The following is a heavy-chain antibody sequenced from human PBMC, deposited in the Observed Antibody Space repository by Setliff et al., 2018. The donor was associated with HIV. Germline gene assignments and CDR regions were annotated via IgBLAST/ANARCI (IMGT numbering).Heavy chain of an antibody. Sequence: ASVKVSCKASGYTFSNFAIGWLRQAPGQGLEWMGWISGYSDNTYYAQSLQGRVTMTTDTTSSTSYMELRSLRSDGTAMYYCARIRAGALLNAFDVWGQGTMVTVSS. D-gene: IGHD1-26*01. J-gene: IGHJ3*01. V-gene: IGHV1-18*01. CDR3: ARIRAGALLNAFDV. CDR2: ISGYSDNT. CDR1: GYTFSNFA.